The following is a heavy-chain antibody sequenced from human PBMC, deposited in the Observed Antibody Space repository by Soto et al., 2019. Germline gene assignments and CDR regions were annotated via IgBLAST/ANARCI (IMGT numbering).Heavy chain of an antibody. CDR1: GYTFTSYG. CDR3: ARDGVKTATGYGYSMDV. CDR2: ISAYTGNT. V-gene: IGHV1-18*01. D-gene: IGHD5-12*01. Sequence: QVQLVQSGAEVKKAEASVKVSWKASGYTFTSYGISWVRQAPGQGLEWMGWISAYTGNTDYAQNLEGRVTRTTDTSSSTASMELRSLRSDDTSVYYCARDGVKTATGYGYSMDVWGQGPTVTVSS. J-gene: IGHJ6*02.